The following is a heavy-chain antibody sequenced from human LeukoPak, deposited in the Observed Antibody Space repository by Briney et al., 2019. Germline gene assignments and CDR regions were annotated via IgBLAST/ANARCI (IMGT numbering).Heavy chain of an antibody. CDR1: GGSISSYY. D-gene: IGHD4-23*01. J-gene: IGHJ5*02. CDR3: ARDRGYGGNEGWFDP. CDR2: IYYSGST. V-gene: IGHV4-59*12. Sequence: PSETLSLTCTVSGGSISSYYWSWIRQPPGKGLDWLGYIYYSGSTNYNPSLKSRVTISVDTCKNQFSLKLSSVTAADTAVYYCARDRGYGGNEGWFDPWGQGTLVTVSS.